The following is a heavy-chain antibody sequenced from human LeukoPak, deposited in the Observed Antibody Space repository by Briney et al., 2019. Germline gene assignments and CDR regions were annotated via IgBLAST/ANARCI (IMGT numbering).Heavy chain of an antibody. D-gene: IGHD2-2*01. Sequence: SETLSLTCTVSGGSISSYYWSWIRQPPGKGLEWIGYIYYSGSTNYNPSLKSRVTISVDTSKNQFSLKLSSVTAADTAVYYCARHIVVVPAAMVGDNWFGPWGQGTLVTVSS. CDR2: IYYSGST. J-gene: IGHJ5*02. CDR3: ARHIVVVPAAMVGDNWFGP. V-gene: IGHV4-59*08. CDR1: GGSISSYY.